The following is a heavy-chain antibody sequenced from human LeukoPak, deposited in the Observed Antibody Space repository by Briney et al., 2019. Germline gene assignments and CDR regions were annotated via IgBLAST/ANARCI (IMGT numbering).Heavy chain of an antibody. J-gene: IGHJ4*02. CDR1: GFTFSNAW. D-gene: IGHD5-24*01. V-gene: IGHV3-15*01. CDR3: AKVDGYNVGY. Sequence: GGSLRLSCAVSGFTFSNAWMSWVRQAPGKGLEWVGRIKSKTDGGTTDYAAPVKGRFTISRDDSKNTLYLQMNSLRAEDTAVYYCAKVDGYNVGYWGQGTLVTISS. CDR2: IKSKTDGGTT.